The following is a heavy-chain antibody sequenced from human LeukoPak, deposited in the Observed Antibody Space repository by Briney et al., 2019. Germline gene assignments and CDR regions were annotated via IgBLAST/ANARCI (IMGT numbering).Heavy chain of an antibody. D-gene: IGHD3-10*01. CDR1: GYTFTSYY. V-gene: IGHV1-46*01. J-gene: IGHJ4*02. CDR3: AREWGPGSSWYFDF. CDR2: INSGDGGT. Sequence: ASVKVSCKASGYTFTSYYMHWVRQAPGQGLEWMGAINSGDGGTTLPQKFQGRVALTRDTSTSTLYMELSSLRSEDTAIYYCAREWGPGSSWYFDFWGQGTLVTVSS.